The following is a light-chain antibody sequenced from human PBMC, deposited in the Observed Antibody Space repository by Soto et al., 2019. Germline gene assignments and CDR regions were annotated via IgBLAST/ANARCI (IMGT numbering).Light chain of an antibody. CDR2: DAS. J-gene: IGKJ5*01. CDR1: QSVSRY. CDR3: QQCSKWPTN. V-gene: IGKV3-11*01. Sequence: EIVLTQSPATLSLSPGERATLSCRASQSVSRYLAWYQQKPGQAPRLLIYDASNRATGIPVRFSGSGSGTDFTLTISSLEPEDFAVYYWQQCSKWPTNFGQGTRLEIK.